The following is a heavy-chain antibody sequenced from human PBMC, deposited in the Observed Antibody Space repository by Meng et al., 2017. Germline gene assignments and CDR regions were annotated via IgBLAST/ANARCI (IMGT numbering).Heavy chain of an antibody. V-gene: IGHV1-18*01. Sequence: QVQLVPSGAGGQRPGASVIVSCKASGYTFTRYGISWVRQTPGQGLEWMGGISAYNGNTNYAQKLQGRVTMTTDTSTSTAYMELRSLRSDDTAVYYCEQTTVTTYSEYFQHWGQGTLVTVSS. CDR2: ISAYNGNT. D-gene: IGHD4-11*01. J-gene: IGHJ1*01. CDR1: GYTFTRYG. CDR3: EQTTVTTYSEYFQH.